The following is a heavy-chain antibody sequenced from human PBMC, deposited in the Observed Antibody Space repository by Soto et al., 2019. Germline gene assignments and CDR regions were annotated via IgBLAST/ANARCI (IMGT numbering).Heavy chain of an antibody. CDR2: ISGSGAST. J-gene: IGHJ4*02. D-gene: IGHD6-6*01. CDR1: EFTFSLYV. V-gene: IGHV3-23*01. Sequence: GGSLRLSCVGSEFTFSLYVIGWVRQAPGKGPEWVSFISGSGASTYYADSVKGRFAISRDNSKNTVYLQMNSLRADDTAVYYCVRLGSSSGYFDYWGQGALVTVSS. CDR3: VRLGSSSGYFDY.